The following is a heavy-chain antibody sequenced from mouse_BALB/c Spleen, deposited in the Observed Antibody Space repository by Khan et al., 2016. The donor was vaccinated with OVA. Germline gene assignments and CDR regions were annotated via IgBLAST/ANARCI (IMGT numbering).Heavy chain of an antibody. V-gene: IGHV1-15*01. CDR3: TRGIYYGNPYAMEY. J-gene: IGHJ4*01. CDR1: GYTFTDYE. D-gene: IGHD2-1*01. CDR2: IDPETGGT. Sequence: VELVESGAELVRPGASVTLSCKASGYTFTDYEMHWVKQTPVHGLEWIGAIDPETGGTAYNQKFKGKATLTADKSSSTAYMELRSLTSEDSAVFCCTRGIYYGNPYAMEYWGQGTSVTVSS.